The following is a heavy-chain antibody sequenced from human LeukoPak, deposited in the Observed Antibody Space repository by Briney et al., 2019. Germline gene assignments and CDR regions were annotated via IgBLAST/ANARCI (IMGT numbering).Heavy chain of an antibody. CDR3: ARDLEFDL. J-gene: IGHJ2*01. V-gene: IGHV3-23*01. Sequence: PGGSLRLSCAASGFTFTNYAMSWVRQAPGKGLEWVSGISGGGGSTYYADSVKGRFTISKDNSENTLYLQMNSLRAEDTAVYYCARDLEFDLWGRGTLVTVSS. CDR1: GFTFTNYA. CDR2: ISGGGGST.